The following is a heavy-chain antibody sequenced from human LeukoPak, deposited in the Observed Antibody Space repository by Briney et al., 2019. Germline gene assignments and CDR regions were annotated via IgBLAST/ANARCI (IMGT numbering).Heavy chain of an antibody. J-gene: IGHJ4*02. D-gene: IGHD5-24*01. CDR2: IYYSGST. CDR3: ASFNSRNRDGYHFYYFDY. CDR1: GDSINSYY. Sequence: SQTLSLTCTVSGDSINSYYWSWIRQPPGKGLEWIGNIYYSGSTNNSPSLKSRVTISVDTSKNQFSLKLSSVTAADTAVYYCASFNSRNRDGYHFYYFDYWGQGTLVTVSS. V-gene: IGHV4-59*08.